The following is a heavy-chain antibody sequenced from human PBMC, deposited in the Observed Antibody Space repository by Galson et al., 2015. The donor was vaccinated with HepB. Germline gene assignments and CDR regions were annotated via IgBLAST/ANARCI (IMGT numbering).Heavy chain of an antibody. J-gene: IGHJ4*02. CDR3: AKFLVIVPAGPFDH. CDR2: ISGDGGPT. D-gene: IGHD2-2*01. Sequence: SLRLSCAASGFSFRVYAMSWVRQAPGKGPEWVSIISGDGGPTYYAASVRGRFTVSRDNSKNTLYLQMDSLRADDTAVYYCAKFLVIVPAGPFDHWGRGTRVTVSS. V-gene: IGHV3-23*01. CDR1: GFSFRVYA.